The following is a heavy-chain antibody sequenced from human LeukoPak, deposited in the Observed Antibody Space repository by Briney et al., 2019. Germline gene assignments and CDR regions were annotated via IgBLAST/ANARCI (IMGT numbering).Heavy chain of an antibody. D-gene: IGHD2-15*01. CDR2: MNQDGGEK. J-gene: IGHJ4*02. V-gene: IGHV3-7*01. CDR1: GFTFSSYW. CDR3: ARDLGYSSFDY. Sequence: GGSLRLSCAASGFTFSSYWKQWVRQAPGKGLEWVANMNQDGGEKNYVDSVKGRFTISRDSARNSLYLQMNSLTVDDTAVYYCARDLGYSSFDYWGQGALVTVSS.